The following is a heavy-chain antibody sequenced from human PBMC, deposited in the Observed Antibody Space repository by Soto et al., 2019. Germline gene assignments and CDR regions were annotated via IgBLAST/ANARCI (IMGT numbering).Heavy chain of an antibody. CDR2: IYYSGST. Sequence: SVTQSVRSSVAYGSSGGYDCSRVRQTPGKGLEWIGYIYYSGSTNYNPALLSRVTISVDTSKSQFSLKLSSVIAADTAVYYCARMGIQSSTPSFAYWGLGTLVTVSS. CDR1: YGSSGGYD. CDR3: ARMGIQSSTPSFAY. D-gene: IGHD5-18*01. J-gene: IGHJ4*01. V-gene: IGHV4-59*01.